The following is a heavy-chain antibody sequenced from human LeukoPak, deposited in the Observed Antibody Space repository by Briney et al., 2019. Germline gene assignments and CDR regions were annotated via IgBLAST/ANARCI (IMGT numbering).Heavy chain of an antibody. Sequence: GGFLRLSCAVSGFPFSTYWMTAVRQAPGKGLEWVANIIQDGNEKFYVGSVKGRFTIYRDNAKNSLYLQMNSLRAEDTAVYYCAREGASKISHAFDIWGQGTMVTVSS. V-gene: IGHV3-7*01. CDR2: IIQDGNEK. J-gene: IGHJ3*02. CDR3: AREGASKISHAFDI. CDR1: GFPFSTYW. D-gene: IGHD3-16*01.